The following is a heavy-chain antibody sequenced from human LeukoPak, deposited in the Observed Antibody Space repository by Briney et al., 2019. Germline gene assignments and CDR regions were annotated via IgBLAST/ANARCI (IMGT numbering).Heavy chain of an antibody. Sequence: GASVKVSCKASGYTFTGYYMHWVRQAPGQGLEWMGWINPNSGGTNYAQKFQGRVTMTRDTSISTAYMELSRLRSDDTAVYYCAKVYYDSSGYYEGNWFDPWGQGTLVTVSS. CDR3: AKVYYDSSGYYEGNWFDP. J-gene: IGHJ5*02. V-gene: IGHV1-2*02. CDR2: INPNSGGT. D-gene: IGHD3-22*01. CDR1: GYTFTGYY.